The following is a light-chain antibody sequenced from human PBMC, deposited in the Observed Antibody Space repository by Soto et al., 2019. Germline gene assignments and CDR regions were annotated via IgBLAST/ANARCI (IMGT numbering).Light chain of an antibody. Sequence: EIVLTQSPGTLSLSPGERATLSCRASQSVSTTYFAWFQQKPGQAPRLLIYATSNRATDIPDRFSGSGSGTDFTLTIRRLEPEDFAVYFCQQYGDSVTFGGGTKVDIK. CDR1: QSVSTTY. V-gene: IGKV3-20*01. CDR2: ATS. CDR3: QQYGDSVT. J-gene: IGKJ4*01.